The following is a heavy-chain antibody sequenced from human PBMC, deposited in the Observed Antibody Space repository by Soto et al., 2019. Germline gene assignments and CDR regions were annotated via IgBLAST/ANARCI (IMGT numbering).Heavy chain of an antibody. CDR1: GGSFSGYY. CDR3: ASEDSSDEKDY. D-gene: IGHD4-4*01. V-gene: IGHV4-34*01. CDR2: INHSGST. J-gene: IGHJ4*02. Sequence: ETLSLTCVVYGGSFSGYYWSWIRQPPGKGLEWIGEINHSGSTNYNPSLKSRVTISVDTSKNQFSLKLSSVTAADTAVYYCASEDSSDEKDYWGQGTLVTVSS.